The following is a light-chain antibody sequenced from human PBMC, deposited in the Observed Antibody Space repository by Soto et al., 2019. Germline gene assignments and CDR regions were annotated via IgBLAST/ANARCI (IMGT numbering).Light chain of an antibody. J-gene: IGKJ1*01. CDR2: SAS. CDR3: QQYGSLSWT. Sequence: EIGLTQSPGTLSLSPGERGTLSCRASQNLGTLYLAWFQQKSGQAPRLLIYSASRRATGIPDRFTGSGSGTDFTLTISRLEPEDFAVYYCQQYGSLSWTFGQGTKVDIK. V-gene: IGKV3-20*01. CDR1: QNLGTLY.